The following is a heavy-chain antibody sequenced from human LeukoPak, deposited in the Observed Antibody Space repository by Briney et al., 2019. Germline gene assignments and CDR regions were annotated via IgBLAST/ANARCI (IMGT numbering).Heavy chain of an antibody. Sequence: GGSLRLSCAASGFTFGSFVMSWVRQAPGKGLEWLSDISGSGASTYYGVSVKPRFTISRDNSRDPLYLQMDSQIGEDTAVYCCAKRPTTVTTFGRDYWGQGTLVTVSS. CDR2: ISGSGAST. CDR3: AKRPTTVTTFGRDY. CDR1: GFTFGSFV. J-gene: IGHJ4*02. D-gene: IGHD4-17*01. V-gene: IGHV3-23*01.